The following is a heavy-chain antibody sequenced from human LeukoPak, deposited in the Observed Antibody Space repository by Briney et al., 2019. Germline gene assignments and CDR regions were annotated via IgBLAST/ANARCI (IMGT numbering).Heavy chain of an antibody. D-gene: IGHD4-23*01. Sequence: GESLNISCKASGYTFTTKWIGWVRQMPGKGLEWLGIIFPGDSDTRYGPSFQGQVTISADRSISTAYLQWSSLKASDTAIFYCARQDGGPYGTFDSWGQGTLVTVSS. J-gene: IGHJ4*02. V-gene: IGHV5-51*01. CDR3: ARQDGGPYGTFDS. CDR1: GYTFTTKW. CDR2: IFPGDSDT.